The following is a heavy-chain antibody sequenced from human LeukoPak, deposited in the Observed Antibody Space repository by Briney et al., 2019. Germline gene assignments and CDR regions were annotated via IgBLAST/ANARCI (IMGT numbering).Heavy chain of an antibody. CDR1: GFTFSSYD. J-gene: IGHJ4*02. V-gene: IGHV3-33*06. CDR2: IWYDGSNK. CDR3: AKDLIGMFDY. Sequence: SGGSLRLSCAASGFTFSSYDMSWVRQAPGKGLEWVAVIWYDGSNKYYADSVKGRFTISRDNSKNTLYLQMNSLRAEDTAVYYCAKDLIGMFDYWGQGTLVTVSS.